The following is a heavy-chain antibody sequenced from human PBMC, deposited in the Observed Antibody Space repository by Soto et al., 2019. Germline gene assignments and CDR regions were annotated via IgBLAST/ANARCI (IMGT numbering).Heavy chain of an antibody. Sequence: EVQLVESGGGLVQPGGSLRLSCAASGFAFSTKWMPWVRQGPGKGLVWVSRINIDGTTTNYADSVKGRFTISRDNAKNMLYLQMDSLRAEDTAVYYCARIPYSDTDPCPWGQGILVTVSS. D-gene: IGHD1-26*01. CDR2: INIDGTTT. V-gene: IGHV3-74*01. J-gene: IGHJ5*02. CDR1: GFAFSTKW. CDR3: ARIPYSDTDPCP.